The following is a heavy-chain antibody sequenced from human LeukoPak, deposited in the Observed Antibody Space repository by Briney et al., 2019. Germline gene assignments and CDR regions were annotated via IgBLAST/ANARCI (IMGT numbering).Heavy chain of an antibody. CDR1: GFTFSGAW. V-gene: IGHV3-15*01. J-gene: IGHJ4*02. CDR2: IKSKIDGGAA. CDR3: TREWYGELPY. D-gene: IGHD3-10*01. Sequence: PGGSLRLSCAASGFTFSGAWMSWVRQAPGKGLEWVGRIKSKIDGGAAEYAAPVQGRLIISRDDSSDMLHLQMNTLKTEDTAVYYYTREWYGELPYWGQGTLVTVSS.